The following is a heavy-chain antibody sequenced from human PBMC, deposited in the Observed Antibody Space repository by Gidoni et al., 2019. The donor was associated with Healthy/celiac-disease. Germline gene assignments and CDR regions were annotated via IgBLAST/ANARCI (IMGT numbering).Heavy chain of an antibody. V-gene: IGHV4-4*07. CDR2: IYTSGST. J-gene: IGHJ6*03. Sequence: QVQLQESGPGLVKPSETLSLTCPVPGRSISSSSWTWIRQPAGKGLEWIGRIYTSGSTNYNPSLKSRVTMSVDTSKNQFSLKLSSVTAADTAVYYCARGARTYCSSTSCYTHYYYYMDVWGKGTTVTVSS. CDR1: GRSISSSS. D-gene: IGHD2-2*02. CDR3: ARGARTYCSSTSCYTHYYYYMDV.